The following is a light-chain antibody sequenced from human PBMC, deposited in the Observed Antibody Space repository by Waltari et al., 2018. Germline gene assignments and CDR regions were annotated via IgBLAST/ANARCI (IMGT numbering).Light chain of an antibody. Sequence: DIQMTQSPSTLSASVGDRVTITCRASQSISSWLAWYQQKPGKVPKFLIYKASTLESGVPSRVSGSGSGTEFTLTISGLQPDDFATYYCQQYYGYPRTFGQGTKVEFK. J-gene: IGKJ1*01. CDR3: QQYYGYPRT. CDR1: QSISSW. V-gene: IGKV1-5*03. CDR2: KAS.